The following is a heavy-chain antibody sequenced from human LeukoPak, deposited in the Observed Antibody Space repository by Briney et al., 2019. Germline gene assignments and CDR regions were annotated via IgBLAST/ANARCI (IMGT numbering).Heavy chain of an antibody. CDR3: ATYRQVLLPFES. CDR2: IFPSGGEI. D-gene: IGHD2-8*02. CDR1: GFTFSTFA. V-gene: IGHV3-23*01. J-gene: IGHJ4*02. Sequence: GGSLRLSCAASGFTFSTFAMIWVRQPPGKGLEWVSSIFPSGGEIHYADSVRGRYTISRDNSKITLSLQMNSLRAEDTAIYYCATYRQVLLPFESWGQGTLVTVSS.